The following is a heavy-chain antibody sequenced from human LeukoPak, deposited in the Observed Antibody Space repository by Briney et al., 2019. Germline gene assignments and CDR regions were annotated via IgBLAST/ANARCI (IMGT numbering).Heavy chain of an antibody. V-gene: IGHV1-18*01. Sequence: GASVKVSCKASGYTFSNYAISWVRQAPGQGLEWMGWISTYKDNTKYAQTIQGRVTMTIDRSTSTVYMELRSLRSDDTAVYYCANSESYLYNFYMDVWGNGTTVTVSS. J-gene: IGHJ6*03. CDR2: ISTYKDNT. D-gene: IGHD3-10*01. CDR1: GYTFSNYA. CDR3: ANSESYLYNFYMDV.